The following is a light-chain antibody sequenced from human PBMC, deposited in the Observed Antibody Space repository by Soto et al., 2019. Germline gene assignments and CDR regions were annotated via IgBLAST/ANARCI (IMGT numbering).Light chain of an antibody. V-gene: IGKV1-5*01. Sequence: DIQMTQSPSTLSASVGDRVTITCRASENISRWLAWYQQKPGKAPKVLIYEASSLSSGVPSSFGGSGSGTEFTLTISGVQPDDFATYYSQQYNSYSPYTFGQGNKLDIK. CDR2: EAS. CDR1: ENISRW. CDR3: QQYNSYSPYT. J-gene: IGKJ2*01.